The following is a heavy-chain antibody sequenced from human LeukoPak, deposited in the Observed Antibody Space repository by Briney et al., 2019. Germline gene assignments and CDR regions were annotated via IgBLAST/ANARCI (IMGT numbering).Heavy chain of an antibody. CDR2: IYVSGGTI. CDR1: GFGFSQYE. V-gene: IGHV3-48*03. CDR3: AKNCPHYYDDPHGMDV. Sequence: PGGTLRLSCAASGFGFSQYEMNWVRQAPGKGLEWIAYIYVSGGTIYYGDSAEGRSTITKDDAKNSLVLQMNGLRDEYTAIYYCAKNCPHYYDDPHGMDVWGKGTTVTV. J-gene: IGHJ6*04. D-gene: IGHD3-22*01.